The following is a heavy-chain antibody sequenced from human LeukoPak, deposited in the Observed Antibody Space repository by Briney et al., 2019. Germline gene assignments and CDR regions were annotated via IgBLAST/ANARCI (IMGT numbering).Heavy chain of an antibody. CDR1: GGSITNYY. V-gene: IGHV4-59*01. D-gene: IGHD3-16*01. CDR3: ARSDTLGGVMAFDAFDI. CDR2: IFYTGST. J-gene: IGHJ3*02. Sequence: SETLSLTCNVFGGSITNYYWSWVRQTPGQGLEWIGFIFYTGSTTYNPSLKSRVTISLDTSNKQFSLKLSSVTAADTAIYYCARSDTLGGVMAFDAFDIWGQGTMVTVSS.